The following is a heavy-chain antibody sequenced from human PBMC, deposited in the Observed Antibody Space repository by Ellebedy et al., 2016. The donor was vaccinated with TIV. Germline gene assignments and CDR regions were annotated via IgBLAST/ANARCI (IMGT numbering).Heavy chain of an antibody. CDR2: ISGSGGST. V-gene: IGHV3-23*01. Sequence: PGGSLRLSCAASGFTFSSYAMSWVRQAPGKGLEWVSAISGSGGSTYYADPVKGRFTISRDNSKNTLYLQMNSLRAEDTAVYYCAKDAMGFRITIFGVTEGGNWFDPWGQGTLVTVSS. CDR1: GFTFSSYA. J-gene: IGHJ5*02. D-gene: IGHD3-3*01. CDR3: AKDAMGFRITIFGVTEGGNWFDP.